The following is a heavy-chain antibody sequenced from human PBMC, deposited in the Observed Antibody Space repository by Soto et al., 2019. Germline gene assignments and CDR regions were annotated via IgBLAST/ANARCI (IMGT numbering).Heavy chain of an antibody. CDR2: IYNDGTYS. D-gene: IGHD3-10*01. CDR1: GFIFKMYW. CDR3: TRGPRPISTGTGAY. V-gene: IGHV3-74*01. Sequence: HPGGSLRLSCAASGFIFKMYWMHWVRQSPGKGLVWISRIYNDGTYSDYADSVRGRFTISRDNVNDTLYLQMNSLRAEDSGLYYCTRGPRPISTGTGAYWGQGTQVTVSS. J-gene: IGHJ4*02.